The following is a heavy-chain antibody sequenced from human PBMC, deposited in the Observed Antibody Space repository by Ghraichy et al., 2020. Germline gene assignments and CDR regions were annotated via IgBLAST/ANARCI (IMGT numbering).Heavy chain of an antibody. CDR2: ISYDGSNK. CDR1: GFTFSSYA. D-gene: IGHD6-19*01. CDR3: ASLIAVAGILDAFDI. Sequence: GGSLRLSCAASGFTFSSYAMHWVRQAPGKGLEWVAVISYDGSNKYYADSVKGRFTISRDNSKNTLYLQMNSLRAEDTAVYYCASLIAVAGILDAFDIWGQGTMVTVSS. V-gene: IGHV3-30-3*01. J-gene: IGHJ3*02.